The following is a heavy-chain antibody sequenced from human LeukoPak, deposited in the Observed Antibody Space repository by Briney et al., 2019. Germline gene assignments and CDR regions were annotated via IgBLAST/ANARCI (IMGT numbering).Heavy chain of an antibody. Sequence: GASVKVSCKTSGDTSTSDAITWVRQAPGQGLEWMGWVNFYNGRIDYAHKFQGRVTVTTDTSTAYMELKSLRSDDTAVYFCVRHRSMGWYDSWGRGTLVTVSS. J-gene: IGHJ5*01. CDR1: GDTSTSDA. CDR2: VNFYNGRI. V-gene: IGHV1-18*04. CDR3: VRHRSMGWYDS.